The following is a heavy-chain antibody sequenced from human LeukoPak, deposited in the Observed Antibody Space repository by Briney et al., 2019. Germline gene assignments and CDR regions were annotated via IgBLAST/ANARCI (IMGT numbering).Heavy chain of an antibody. D-gene: IGHD1-26*01. CDR2: IYYSGST. CDR3: AREYSGSYGFDY. Sequence: GSLRLSCVASGFTFSNAWMSWVRQAPGKGLEWIGSIYYSGSTYYNPSLKSRVTISVDTSKNQFSLKLSSVTAADTAVYYCAREYSGSYGFDYWGQGTLVTVSS. CDR1: GFTFSNAW. V-gene: IGHV4-4*02. J-gene: IGHJ4*02.